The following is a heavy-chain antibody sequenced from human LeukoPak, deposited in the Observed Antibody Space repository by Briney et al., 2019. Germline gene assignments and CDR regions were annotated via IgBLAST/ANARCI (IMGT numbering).Heavy chain of an antibody. CDR2: TVSRGTT. CDR3: AKCSTSAYTTGWCNWIDP. Sequence: PGRSLRLSCVASGFTFTNDAMNWVRQAPGKGLEWVSSTVSRGTTQYADSVKGRFTVSRDTSKNTLYLQMNSLRADDTAVYYCAKCSTSAYTTGWCNWIDPWGQGTLVTVSS. J-gene: IGHJ5*02. D-gene: IGHD6-19*01. CDR1: GFTFTNDA. V-gene: IGHV3-23*01.